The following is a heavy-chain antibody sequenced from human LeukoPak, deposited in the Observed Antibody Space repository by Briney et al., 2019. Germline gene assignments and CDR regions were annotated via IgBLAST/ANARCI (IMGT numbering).Heavy chain of an antibody. CDR2: IYYSGST. D-gene: IGHD3-3*01. J-gene: IGHJ4*02. Sequence: SETLSLTCTVSGGSISSYYWSWIRQPPGKGLEWIGYIYYSGSTNYNPSLKSRVLMSVDTSKNQFSLSLTSATAADTAVYYCARDAIFAGGYFDYWGRGTLVTVSS. CDR3: ARDAIFAGGYFDY. V-gene: IGHV4-59*12. CDR1: GGSISSYY.